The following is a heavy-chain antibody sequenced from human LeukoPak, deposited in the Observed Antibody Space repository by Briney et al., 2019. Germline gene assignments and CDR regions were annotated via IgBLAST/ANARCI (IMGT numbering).Heavy chain of an antibody. Sequence: GRSLRPSCAASGFTFSSYGMHWVRQAPGKGLEWVAVIWCDGSNKYYADSVKGRFTISRDNSKNTLYLQMNSLRAEDTAVYYCAKVPSGSPWYFDYWGQGTLVTVSS. D-gene: IGHD1-26*01. CDR2: IWCDGSNK. J-gene: IGHJ4*02. V-gene: IGHV3-33*06. CDR3: AKVPSGSPWYFDY. CDR1: GFTFSSYG.